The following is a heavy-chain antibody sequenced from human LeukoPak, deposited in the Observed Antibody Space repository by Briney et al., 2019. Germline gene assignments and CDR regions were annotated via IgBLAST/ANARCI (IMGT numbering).Heavy chain of an antibody. Sequence: SGTQSLTYGVSGGSIDSTNYWSWVRQAPGKGLEWIGEIAHDGTRNYNPSLRSRVAMSFDRANNYFSLSLTAVTAADTALYYCTRENSPFCPFSFWGHVVMVTVSS. J-gene: IGHJ4*01. CDR3: TRENSPFCPFSF. D-gene: IGHD2/OR15-2a*01. CDR1: GGSIDSTNY. CDR2: IAHDGTR. V-gene: IGHV4-4*02.